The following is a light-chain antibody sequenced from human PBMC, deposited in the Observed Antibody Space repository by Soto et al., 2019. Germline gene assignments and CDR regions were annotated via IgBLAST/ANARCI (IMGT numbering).Light chain of an antibody. CDR3: SSYTSSNTLV. V-gene: IGLV2-14*03. Sequence: QSALTQPASVSGSPGQSITISCTGTSSDVGDYNYVSWYQQHPGKAPKLMIYEVSNRPSGVSNRFSGSKSGNTASLTISGLQAEDEADYYCSSYTSSNTLVFGVGTKLTVL. CDR2: EVS. J-gene: IGLJ2*01. CDR1: SSDVGDYNY.